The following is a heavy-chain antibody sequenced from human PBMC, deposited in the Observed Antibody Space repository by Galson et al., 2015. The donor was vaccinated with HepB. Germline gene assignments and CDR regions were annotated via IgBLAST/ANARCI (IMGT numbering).Heavy chain of an antibody. CDR2: IYPGDSDT. D-gene: IGHD1-26*01. CDR3: AKMSVGCFDY. Sequence: QSGAEVKKPGESLKISCKGSGYIFSNYWIVWVRQMPGKGLEFMGIIYPGDSDTKYSPSFQGQVTISADKSTSTAYLQWSSLEASDTAMYYCAKMSVGCFDYWGQGTLVTVAS. J-gene: IGHJ4*02. V-gene: IGHV5-51*01. CDR1: GYIFSNYW.